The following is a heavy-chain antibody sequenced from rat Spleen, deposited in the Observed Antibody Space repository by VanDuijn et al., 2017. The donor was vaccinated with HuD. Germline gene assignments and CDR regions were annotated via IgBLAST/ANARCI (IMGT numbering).Heavy chain of an antibody. CDR2: ISYEGTTN. V-gene: IGHV5-22*01. CDR3: ARPHNYRYVMDV. Sequence: EVQLVESGGGLVQPGRSMKLSCAASGFTFSDYYMAWVRQAPKKGLEWVASISYEGTTNYYGDSVKGRFTISRDNAKSTLYLQMNSLRSEDTATYYCARPHNYRYVMDVWGQGVTVTVSS. D-gene: IGHD1-10*01. J-gene: IGHJ4*01. CDR1: GFTFSDYY.